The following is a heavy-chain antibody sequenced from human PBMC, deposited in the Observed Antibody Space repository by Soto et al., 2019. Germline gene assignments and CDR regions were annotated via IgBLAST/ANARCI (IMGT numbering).Heavy chain of an antibody. V-gene: IGHV3-30*03. Sequence: QVQLVESGGGVVQPGRSLRLSCAASGFSFDSYAMHWVRQAPGKGLEWVAVVSYDGSNEYYADSVKGRFTISRDNSKNTLYLQMNSLRAEDTAVYYCARKGKTYYYGSGSPGGGYGMDVWGQGTTVTVSS. CDR1: GFSFDSYA. J-gene: IGHJ6*02. D-gene: IGHD3-10*01. CDR2: VSYDGSNE. CDR3: ARKGKTYYYGSGSPGGGYGMDV.